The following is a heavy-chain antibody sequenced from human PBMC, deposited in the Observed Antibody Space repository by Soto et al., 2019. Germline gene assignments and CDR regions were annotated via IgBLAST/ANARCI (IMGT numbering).Heavy chain of an antibody. J-gene: IGHJ2*01. CDR2: IYYNGGT. D-gene: IGHD3-10*01. Sequence: QVQLQESGPGLVKPSETLSLTCTVSGGSISTYYWSWIRQPPGKGLQWIGYIYYNGGTNYNPSLKSRVTLSIDTSKNQFSLQLASVTAAATAVYYCGRVGSGNFDLWGRGTLVTVSS. CDR1: GGSISTYY. CDR3: GRVGSGNFDL. V-gene: IGHV4-59*01.